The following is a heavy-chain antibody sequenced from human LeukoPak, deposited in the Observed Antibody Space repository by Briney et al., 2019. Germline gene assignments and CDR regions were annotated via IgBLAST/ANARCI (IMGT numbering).Heavy chain of an antibody. Sequence: AGKLSCKSSGYTFTSYYMHWVRQPPGQGLELMGIINPSGGSTSYAQKFQGRVTMTRDMSTSTVYMEMSSLRSEDTAVYYCARDSLKYSYGWIHDYWGQGTLVTVSS. V-gene: IGHV1-46*01. J-gene: IGHJ4*02. CDR3: ARDSLKYSYGWIHDY. CDR1: GYTFTSYY. D-gene: IGHD5-18*01. CDR2: INPSGGST.